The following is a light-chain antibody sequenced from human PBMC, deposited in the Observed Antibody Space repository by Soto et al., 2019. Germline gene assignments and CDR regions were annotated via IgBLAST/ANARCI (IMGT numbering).Light chain of an antibody. CDR1: QSVSSSY. J-gene: IGKJ2*01. V-gene: IGKV3-20*01. Sequence: EIVLTQSPGTLSLSPGERATLSCRASQSVSSSYLAWYQQKPGQAPRLLIYGASSRATGIPDRFSGSGSGTDFTLTINRLKPEDFAVYYCQQYGSSHPYTFGQGTKLEI. CDR2: GAS. CDR3: QQYGSSHPYT.